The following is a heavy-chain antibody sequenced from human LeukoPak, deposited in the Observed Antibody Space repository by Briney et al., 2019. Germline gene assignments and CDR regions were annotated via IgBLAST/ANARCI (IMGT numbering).Heavy chain of an antibody. Sequence: GESLKISCKGSGYSFTSYWIGWVRQMPGKGLEWMGIIYPGDSDTRYSPSFQGQVTNSADKSINTAYLQWSSLTASDTAMYYCARGEYCSGATCTFDYWGQGTLVTVSS. J-gene: IGHJ4*02. CDR1: GYSFTSYW. D-gene: IGHD2-15*01. V-gene: IGHV5-51*01. CDR2: IYPGDSDT. CDR3: ARGEYCSGATCTFDY.